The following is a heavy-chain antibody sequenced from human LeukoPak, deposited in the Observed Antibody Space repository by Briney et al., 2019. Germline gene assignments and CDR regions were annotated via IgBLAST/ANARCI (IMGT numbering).Heavy chain of an antibody. J-gene: IGHJ4*02. CDR2: ITSGFTP. CDR3: AKDYSGLRVADVFFEY. CDR1: GLIFSTYA. Sequence: GGSLRLSCAASGLIFSTYAMRWVRQAPGKGLEWVSGITSGFTPHYADSVKGRFTISRDNSKNTFHLQMNSLRAEDTAVYYCAKDYSGLRVADVFFEYWGQGTLVTVSS. V-gene: IGHV3-23*01. D-gene: IGHD2-15*01.